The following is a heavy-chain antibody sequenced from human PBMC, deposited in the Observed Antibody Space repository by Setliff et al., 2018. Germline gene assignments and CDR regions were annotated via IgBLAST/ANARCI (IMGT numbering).Heavy chain of an antibody. J-gene: IGHJ3*02. D-gene: IGHD6-25*01. CDR2: ISPDSIHT. CDR1: GFTFRTFS. V-gene: IGHV3-21*01. Sequence: PGGSLRLSCAASGFTFRTFSMHWVRQAPGKGLEWVSSISPDSIHTYYADSVKGRLTISRDNAWDSLYLQMNSLGAEDTAVYYCARSPANGGHDAFDIWGRGTMVTVSS. CDR3: ARSPANGGHDAFDI.